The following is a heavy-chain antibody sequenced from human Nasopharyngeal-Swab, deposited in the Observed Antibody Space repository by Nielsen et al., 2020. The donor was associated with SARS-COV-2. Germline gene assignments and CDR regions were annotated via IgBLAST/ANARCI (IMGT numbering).Heavy chain of an antibody. CDR3: ARAREEFLWYFDL. D-gene: IGHD3-10*01. V-gene: IGHV3-21*01. CDR1: GFTFSSYS. Sequence: GESLKISCAASGFTFSSYSMNWVRQAPGKGLEWVSSISSSSSYIYYADSVKGRFTISRDNAKNSLYLQMNSLRAEDTAVYYCARAREEFLWYFDLWGRGTLVTVSS. J-gene: IGHJ2*01. CDR2: ISSSSSYI.